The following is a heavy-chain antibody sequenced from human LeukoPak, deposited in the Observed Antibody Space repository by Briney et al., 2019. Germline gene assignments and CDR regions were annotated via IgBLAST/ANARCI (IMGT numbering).Heavy chain of an antibody. CDR3: ARDQGLLVVAGRFGY. J-gene: IGHJ4*02. CDR2: ISSSNSYI. Sequence: KAGGSLRLSCAASGFTFSSYSMNWVRQAPGKGLEWVSSISSSNSYIYNADSVKGRFTISRDNAKNSLYLQMNSLRAEDTAVYYCARDQGLLVVAGRFGYWGQGTLVSASS. D-gene: IGHD6-19*01. CDR1: GFTFSSYS. V-gene: IGHV3-21*01.